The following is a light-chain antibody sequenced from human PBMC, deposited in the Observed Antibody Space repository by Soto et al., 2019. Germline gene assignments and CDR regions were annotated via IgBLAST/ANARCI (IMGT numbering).Light chain of an antibody. CDR3: RQRNVWPPVT. Sequence: EIVLTQSPATLSLSPGERATLSCRASPSVTNFLAWYQQKPGQAPRLLIYGAFNRATGIPARFSGSGSGTDFTLTISGLEPEDSAVYYCRQRNVWPPVTFGQGTRLEIK. CDR1: PSVTNF. J-gene: IGKJ5*01. V-gene: IGKV3-11*01. CDR2: GAF.